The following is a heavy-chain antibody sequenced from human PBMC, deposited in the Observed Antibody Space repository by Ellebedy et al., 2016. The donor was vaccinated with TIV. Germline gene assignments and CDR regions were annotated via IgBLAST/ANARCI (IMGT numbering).Heavy chain of an antibody. CDR1: GYTFTGYY. V-gene: IGHV1-2*02. J-gene: IGHJ5*01. CDR2: INPNSGAT. CDR3: ARDSSAMAAASPRGSPKWFDS. Sequence: AASVKVSCKASGYTFTGYYIHWVRQAPGQGLEWMGWINPNSGATKSAQRFQGRVTMTSDSSITTAYMDLTGLTSEDTAVYFCARDSSAMAAASPRGSPKWFDSWGQGTLVTVSS. D-gene: IGHD6-13*01.